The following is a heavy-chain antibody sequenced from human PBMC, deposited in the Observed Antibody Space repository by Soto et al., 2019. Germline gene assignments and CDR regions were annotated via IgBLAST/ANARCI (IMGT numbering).Heavy chain of an antibody. CDR3: TRDLDYGGNSDNIDI. V-gene: IGHV4-30-4*01. Sequence: PSETLSLTCTVSGVSISSGDYYWSWIRQTPGKGLEWIGYIYYSESTYYNPSLKSRVTISGDTSKNQFSLKLTSVTASDTAMYYCTRDLDYGGNSDNIDIWGQGTMVTVSS. D-gene: IGHD4-17*01. J-gene: IGHJ3*02. CDR2: IYYSEST. CDR1: GVSISSGDYY.